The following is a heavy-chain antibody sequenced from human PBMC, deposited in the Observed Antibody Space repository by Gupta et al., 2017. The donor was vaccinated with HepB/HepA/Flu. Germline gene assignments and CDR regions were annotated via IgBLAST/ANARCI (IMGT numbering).Heavy chain of an antibody. CDR3: ARNRWGGTGVYWYFDL. CDR1: GFTVTNKY. J-gene: IGHJ2*01. CDR2: FYSGSST. D-gene: IGHD3-10*01. Sequence: EVHLVESGGGLVQPGGSLRLACAVSGFTVTNKYLSWVRQAPGKGLEWFSIFYSGSSTTYTDSVKGRFNISSDNSKNTMYLQMNSLRAEDTAVYYCARNRWGGTGVYWYFDLWGRGTLVTVSS. V-gene: IGHV3-66*01.